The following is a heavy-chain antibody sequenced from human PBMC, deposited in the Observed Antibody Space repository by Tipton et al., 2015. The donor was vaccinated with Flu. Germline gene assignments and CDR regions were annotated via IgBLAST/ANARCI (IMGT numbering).Heavy chain of an antibody. V-gene: IGHV3-30*19. Sequence: RSLRLSCAASGFSLNTYGLHWVRQAPGKGLEWVALIQSDGSSKFYADSVKGRFSISRDISKNTVSLQMNSLRPEDTSVYYCARDSNWGSDYWGQGTLVTVSS. CDR2: IQSDGSSK. D-gene: IGHD7-27*01. CDR1: GFSLNTYG. CDR3: ARDSNWGSDY. J-gene: IGHJ4*02.